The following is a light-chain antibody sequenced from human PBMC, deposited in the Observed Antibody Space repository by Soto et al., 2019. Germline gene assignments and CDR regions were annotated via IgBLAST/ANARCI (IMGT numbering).Light chain of an antibody. CDR3: QSYDSSLSGSNV. CDR1: SSNIGAGYD. V-gene: IGLV1-40*01. J-gene: IGLJ1*01. Sequence: QAVVTQPPSVPGAPGQRVTISCTGSSSNIGAGYDVHWYQQLPGTAPKLLIYGNSNRPSGVTDRFSGSKSGTSASLAITGLQAEDEADYYCQSYDSSLSGSNVFGTGTKLTVL. CDR2: GNS.